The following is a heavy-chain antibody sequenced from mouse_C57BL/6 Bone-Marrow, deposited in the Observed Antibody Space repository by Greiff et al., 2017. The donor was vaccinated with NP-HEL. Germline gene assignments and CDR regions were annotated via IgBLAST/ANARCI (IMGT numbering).Heavy chain of an antibody. Sequence: QVQLQQPGAELVKPGASVKLSCKASGYTFTSYWMHWVKQRPGRGLEWIGRIDPNSGGTNYNEKFKSKATLTVDKSSSTAYMQLSSLTSEDSAVYYCARGMTRVVAPEELDDWGKGTSVTVAS. CDR1: GYTFTSYW. J-gene: IGHJ4*01. V-gene: IGHV1-72*01. D-gene: IGHD1-1*01. CDR2: IDPNSGGT. CDR3: ARGMTRVVAPEELDD.